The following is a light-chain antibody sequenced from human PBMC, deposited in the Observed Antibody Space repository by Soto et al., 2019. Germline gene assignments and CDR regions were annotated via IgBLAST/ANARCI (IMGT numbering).Light chain of an antibody. Sequence: QSALTQPASVSGSPGQSITISCTGTSGDVGSYNLVSWYQQHPGKAPKLMIYEGSKRTSGVSNRFSGSKSGNTASLTISGLQAEDEADYYCCSYAGSSTWVFGGGTQLTVL. CDR3: CSYAGSSTWV. CDR2: EGS. V-gene: IGLV2-23*01. J-gene: IGLJ3*02. CDR1: SGDVGSYNL.